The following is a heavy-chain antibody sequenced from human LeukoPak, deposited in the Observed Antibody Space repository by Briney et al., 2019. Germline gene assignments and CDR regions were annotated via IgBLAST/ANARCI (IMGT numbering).Heavy chain of an antibody. D-gene: IGHD3-22*01. CDR2: MSYDGFSK. CDR3: AREGHTSGYCGTFDV. Sequence: PGGSLRLSCAASGFTFSSYGMHWVRQAPGKGLEWVSAMSYDGFSKYYADSMKGRLTISRDDSKNTVYLQMKSLRPEDTAVYYCAREGHTSGYCGTFDVWGQGTTVAVS. CDR1: GFTFSSYG. V-gene: IGHV3-30*03. J-gene: IGHJ3*01.